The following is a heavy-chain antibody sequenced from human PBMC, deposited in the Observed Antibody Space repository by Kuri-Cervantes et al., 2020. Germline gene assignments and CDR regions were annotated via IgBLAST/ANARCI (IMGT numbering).Heavy chain of an antibody. Sequence: GGSLRLSCAASGFTFSSYWMSWVRQAPGKGLEWVANIKQDGSEKYYVDSVKGRFTISRDNTKNSLYLQMNSLRAEDTAVYYCARGVSYGDYGYYYYGMDVWGQGTTVTVSS. CDR3: ARGVSYGDYGYYYYGMDV. D-gene: IGHD4-17*01. V-gene: IGHV3-7*01. CDR2: IKQDGSEK. CDR1: GFTFSSYW. J-gene: IGHJ6*02.